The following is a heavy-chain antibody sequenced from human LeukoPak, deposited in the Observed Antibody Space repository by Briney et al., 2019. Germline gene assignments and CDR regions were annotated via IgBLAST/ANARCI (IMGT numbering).Heavy chain of an antibody. CDR1: GFTFSNYS. V-gene: IGHV3-21*01. D-gene: IGHD1-26*01. CDR3: AKGSTGRSDDAFDI. Sequence: PGGSLRLSCAASGFTFSNYSMNWVRQAPGKGLEWVSSISSSNSYIYYADSVKGRFTISRDNAKNSLYLQMNSLRAEDTAVYYCAKGSTGRSDDAFDIWGQGTMVTVSS. J-gene: IGHJ3*02. CDR2: ISSSNSYI.